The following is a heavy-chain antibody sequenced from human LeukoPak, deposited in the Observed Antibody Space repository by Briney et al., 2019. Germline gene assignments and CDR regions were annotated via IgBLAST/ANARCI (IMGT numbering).Heavy chain of an antibody. V-gene: IGHV3-53*01. D-gene: IGHD4-17*01. J-gene: IGHJ4*02. CDR3: ARANPVYGDFDY. CDR1: GLTANDNY. CDR2: IFPDGQT. Sequence: GGSLRLSCAISGLTANDNYMSWVRQAPGKGLEWVSLIFPDGQTYYADFVQGRFSISRDMSRNTLFLDMSSLRAEDTAVFFCARANPVYGDFDYWGQGTLVTVSS.